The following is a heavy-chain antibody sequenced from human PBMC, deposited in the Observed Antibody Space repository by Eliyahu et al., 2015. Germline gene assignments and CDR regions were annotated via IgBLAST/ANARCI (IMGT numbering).Heavy chain of an antibody. CDR3: AREGLLRFLEWLFSFDI. V-gene: IGHV3-7*01. CDR2: IKQDGSEK. CDR1: GXXFSSXW. Sequence: EVQLVESGGGLVQPGGSLRLSCAASGXXFSSXWMXWVRQAPGKGLEWVANIKQDGSEKYYVDSVKGRFTISRDNAKNSLYLQMNSLRAEDTAVYYCAREGLLRFLEWLFSFDIWGQGTMVTVSS. J-gene: IGHJ3*02. D-gene: IGHD3-3*01.